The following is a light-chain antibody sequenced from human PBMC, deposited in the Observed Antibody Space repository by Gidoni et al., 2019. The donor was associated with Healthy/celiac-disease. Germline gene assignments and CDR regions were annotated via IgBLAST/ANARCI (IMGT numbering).Light chain of an antibody. Sequence: EIVLTQSPGTLSLSPGERATLSCRASQSVRSSSLAWYQQKPGQAPRLLISGASSRATGIPDRFSGSGSGTDFTLTISRLEPEDFAVYYCQQYGSSSWTFXXXTKVEIK. CDR2: GAS. V-gene: IGKV3-20*01. CDR1: QSVRSSS. CDR3: QQYGSSSWT. J-gene: IGKJ1*01.